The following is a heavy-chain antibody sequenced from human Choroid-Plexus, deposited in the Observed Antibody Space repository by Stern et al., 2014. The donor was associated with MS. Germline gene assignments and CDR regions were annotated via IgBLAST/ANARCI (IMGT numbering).Heavy chain of an antibody. CDR2: VSYDGSNK. CDR1: GFTLGSCA. D-gene: IGHD2/OR15-2a*01. Sequence: QVQLVESGGGVVQPGRPLRLSCVASGFTLGSCAMHWVRQAPGKGLEWVAGVSYDGSNKYYADSVKGRFTISRDNSQNTLYMQMSSLRPEDTAVYYCAKDRQYLTYFFDHRGQGSLVTVSS. J-gene: IGHJ5*02. V-gene: IGHV3-30*18. CDR3: AKDRQYLTYFFDH.